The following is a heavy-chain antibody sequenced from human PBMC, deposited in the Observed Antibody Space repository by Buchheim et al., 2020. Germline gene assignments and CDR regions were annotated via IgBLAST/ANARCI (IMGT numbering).Heavy chain of an antibody. CDR3: ARGGWGDMAARYDY. V-gene: IGHV3-7*04. CDR1: GFTFSSYW. D-gene: IGHD5-24*01. Sequence: EVQLVESGGGLVQPGGSLRLSCAASGFTFSSYWMSWVRQAPGKGLEWVADINQDGSEKYYVDSVKGRFTISRDNAKNSLYLQMNSLRAEDTAVYYCARGGWGDMAARYDYWGQGTL. CDR2: INQDGSEK. J-gene: IGHJ4*02.